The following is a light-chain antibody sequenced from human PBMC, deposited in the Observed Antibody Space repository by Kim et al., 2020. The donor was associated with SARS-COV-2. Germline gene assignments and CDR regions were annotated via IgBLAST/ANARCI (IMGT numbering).Light chain of an antibody. CDR2: KAS. Sequence: DIQMTQSPSTLSASVGDRVTITCRASQSISSWLAWYQQKPGKAPKLLIYKASSLESGVPSRFSGSGSGTEFTLTISSLQPDDFATYYCQQYNSYPETFGQGTKVDIE. V-gene: IGKV1-5*03. CDR3: QQYNSYPET. CDR1: QSISSW. J-gene: IGKJ1*01.